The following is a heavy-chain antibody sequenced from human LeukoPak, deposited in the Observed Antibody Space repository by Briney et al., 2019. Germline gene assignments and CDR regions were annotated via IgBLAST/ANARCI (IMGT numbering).Heavy chain of an antibody. CDR2: IYYSGST. CDR1: GDSIHSSRYY. Sequence: SETLSLTCTVSGDSIHSSRYYWAWIRQPPGKGLEWNGNIYYSGSTHYNPSLNNRVIISVDTSKNQVSLKLTSVTAADTSKYYCATTDLRYCSSSRCPEDAFDIWGRGTLVTVSS. D-gene: IGHD2-2*01. J-gene: IGHJ3*02. V-gene: IGHV4-39*01. CDR3: ATTDLRYCSSSRCPEDAFDI.